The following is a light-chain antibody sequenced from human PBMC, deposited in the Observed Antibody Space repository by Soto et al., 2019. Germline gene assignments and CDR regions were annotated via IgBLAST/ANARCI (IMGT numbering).Light chain of an antibody. J-gene: IGKJ1*01. CDR1: QGINNY. Sequence: DIQMTQSPSSLSASVGDRVTITCQASQGINNYLNWYQQKPGKAPKLLIYAASSLQSGVPSRFSGSGSGTDFTLTISSLQPEDFATYYCQQSYSTPWTFGQGTKVDIK. CDR2: AAS. CDR3: QQSYSTPWT. V-gene: IGKV1-39*01.